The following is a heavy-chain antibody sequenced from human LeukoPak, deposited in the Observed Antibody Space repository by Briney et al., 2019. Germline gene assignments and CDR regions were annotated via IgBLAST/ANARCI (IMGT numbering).Heavy chain of an antibody. CDR2: IKQDGSEK. D-gene: IGHD3-22*01. CDR3: ARERKYYYDSSGYYTV. J-gene: IGHJ4*02. V-gene: IGHV3-7*01. Sequence: GGSLRLSCAASGFTFSSYWMSWVRQAPGKGLEWVANIKQDGSEKYYVDSVKGRFTISRDNAKNSLYLQMNSLRAEDTAVYYCARERKYYYDSSGYYTVWGQGTLVTVSS. CDR1: GFTFSSYW.